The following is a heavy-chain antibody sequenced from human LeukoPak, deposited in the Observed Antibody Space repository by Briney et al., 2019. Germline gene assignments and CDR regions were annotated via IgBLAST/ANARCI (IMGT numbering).Heavy chain of an antibody. CDR1: GFTFSSYS. V-gene: IGHV3-23*01. CDR3: AKGLVVVPAADY. D-gene: IGHD2-2*01. CDR2: ISGSGGST. Sequence: GGSLRLSCEASGFTFSSYSMNWVRQAPGKGLEWVSAISGSGGSTYYADSVKGRFTISRDNSKNTLYLQMNSLRAEDTAVYYCAKGLVVVPAADYWGQGTLVTVSS. J-gene: IGHJ4*02.